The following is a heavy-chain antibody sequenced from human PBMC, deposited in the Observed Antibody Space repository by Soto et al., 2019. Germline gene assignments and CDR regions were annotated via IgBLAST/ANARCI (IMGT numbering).Heavy chain of an antibody. CDR1: GGSISSGDYY. V-gene: IGHV4-30-4*02. D-gene: IGHD3-22*01. Sequence: SETLSLTCIVSGGSISSGDYYWSWVRQPPGKGLEWIGYIYYSGSTYYNPSLKSRVTISADTSKNQFSLKLSSVTAADTAVYFCARGEGDYYDSSGYYYWGQGTLVTVSS. CDR2: IYYSGST. CDR3: ARGEGDYYDSSGYYY. J-gene: IGHJ4*02.